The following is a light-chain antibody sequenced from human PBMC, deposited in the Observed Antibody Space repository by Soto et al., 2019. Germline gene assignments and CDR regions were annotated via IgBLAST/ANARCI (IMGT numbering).Light chain of an antibody. V-gene: IGLV1-44*01. CDR3: ATWDDSRNGV. Sequence: QSALPQPPSASGTPGQRITISCSGSTSNIESHSVNWFQQVPGTAPKLLINTNNQRPSGVPDRFSGSKSGASASLAISGLQSEDEATYYCATWDDSRNGVFGTGTKVTVL. CDR1: TSNIESHS. CDR2: TNN. J-gene: IGLJ1*01.